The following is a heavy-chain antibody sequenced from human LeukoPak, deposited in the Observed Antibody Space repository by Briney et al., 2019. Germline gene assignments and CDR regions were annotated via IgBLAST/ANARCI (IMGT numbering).Heavy chain of an antibody. J-gene: IGHJ6*03. CDR1: GGSFSGYY. Sequence: PSETLSLTCAVYGGSFSGYYWSWIRQPPGKGLEWIGEINHSGSTNYNPSLKSRVTISVDTSKNQFSLKLSSVTAADTAVYYCARRNCYYDSSGYQNYYYYYMDVWGKGTTVTVSS. D-gene: IGHD3-22*01. V-gene: IGHV4-34*01. CDR3: ARRNCYYDSSGYQNYYYYYMDV. CDR2: INHSGST.